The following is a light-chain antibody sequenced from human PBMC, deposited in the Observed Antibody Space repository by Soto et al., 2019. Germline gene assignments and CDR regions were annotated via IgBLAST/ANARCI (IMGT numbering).Light chain of an antibody. CDR2: GNS. J-gene: IGLJ1*01. Sequence: QAVVTQPPSVSGAPGQRVTISCTGRSSNIGAGYDVHWYQQLPGTAPKLLIYGNSNRPSGVPDRFSGSKSGTSASLAITGLQAEDEADYYCQSYDSSLSGPYVFGTGTKVTVL. CDR1: SSNIGAGYD. CDR3: QSYDSSLSGPYV. V-gene: IGLV1-40*01.